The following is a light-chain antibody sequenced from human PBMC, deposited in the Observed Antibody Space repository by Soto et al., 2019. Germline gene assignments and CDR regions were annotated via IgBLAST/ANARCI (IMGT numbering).Light chain of an antibody. CDR2: GAY. CDR1: QSVDND. J-gene: IGKJ4*01. CDR3: QQYGSSPFT. Sequence: EIVMTQSPATLSVSPGEKYILSCTTSQSVDNDLAWYQEKPGQAPRLLIYGAYSRATGIPDRFSGSGSGTDFTLTISRLEPEDFAVYYCQQYGSSPFTVGGGTQVEIK. V-gene: IGKV3-20*01.